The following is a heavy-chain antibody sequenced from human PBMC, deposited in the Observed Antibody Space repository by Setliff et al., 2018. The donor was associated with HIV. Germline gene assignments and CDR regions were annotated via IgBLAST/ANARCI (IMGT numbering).Heavy chain of an antibody. V-gene: IGHV3-74*01. J-gene: IGHJ4*02. Sequence: PGGSLRLSCTASGFAFSDNWIHGVRRVPGKGLVWVSHISTDATIAGSVDSVKGRFTMSRDNAKNTSYLHMYRLTVDDTGVYYCATDYNRGAFWHLWGQGTQVTVSS. D-gene: IGHD3-10*01. CDR3: ATDYNRGAFWHL. CDR1: GFAFSDNW. CDR2: ISTDATIA.